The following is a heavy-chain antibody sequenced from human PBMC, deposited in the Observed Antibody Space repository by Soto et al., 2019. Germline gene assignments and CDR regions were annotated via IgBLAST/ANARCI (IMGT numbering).Heavy chain of an antibody. D-gene: IGHD2-2*01. CDR1: GFTFSSYG. CDR2: IWFDGSKE. Sequence: QVELVESGGGVVQPGGSLRLACAASGFTFSSYGMHWVRQAPGKGLEWVAVIWFDGSKEFYAASVEGRFTISRDNSKSMVYLEMNSPRDVDTAVYYCARAVPAAKGWFDSWGQGTQVTVSS. V-gene: IGHV3-33*01. J-gene: IGHJ5*01. CDR3: ARAVPAAKGWFDS.